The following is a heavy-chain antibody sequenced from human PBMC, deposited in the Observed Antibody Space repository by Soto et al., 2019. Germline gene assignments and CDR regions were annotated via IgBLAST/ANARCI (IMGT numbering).Heavy chain of an antibody. CDR2: INHSGST. Sequence: SETLSLTCAVYGGSFSGYYWSWIRQPPGRGLEWIGEINHSGSTNYNPSLKSRVTISVDTSKNQFSLKLSSVTAADTAVYYCAGVRCTNGVCHLHYFDYWGQGTLVTSPQ. D-gene: IGHD2-8*01. J-gene: IGHJ4*02. CDR3: AGVRCTNGVCHLHYFDY. V-gene: IGHV4-34*01. CDR1: GGSFSGYY.